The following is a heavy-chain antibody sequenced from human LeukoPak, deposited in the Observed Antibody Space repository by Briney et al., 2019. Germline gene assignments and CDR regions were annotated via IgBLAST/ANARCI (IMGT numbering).Heavy chain of an antibody. CDR2: ITPSGRGA. Sequence: ASVKVSCKASGDTFTDHYVQWVRQAPGQGLEWMGWITPSGRGANSAQKFQGRLTLSRDTSISTVYMEWTRLTSDDTAIYYCARQDEAGYYFDYWGQGTLVTVSS. CDR1: GDTFTDHY. V-gene: IGHV1-2*02. J-gene: IGHJ4*02. CDR3: ARQDEAGYYFDY.